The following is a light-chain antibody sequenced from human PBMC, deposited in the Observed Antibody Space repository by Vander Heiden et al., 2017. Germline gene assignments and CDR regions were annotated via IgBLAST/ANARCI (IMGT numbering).Light chain of an antibody. CDR3: QQFDYLPT. CDR2: DVS. J-gene: IGKJ1*01. V-gene: IGKV1-33*01. Sequence: HITQSPSPLSASAGDRVTITFQASHDINKCLNWYQQKPGKAPKLLIYDVSNLESGVPARFSGSGSGRDFTLTISGLQPEDIGTYYCQQFDYLPTFGPGTKVEIK. CDR1: HDINKC.